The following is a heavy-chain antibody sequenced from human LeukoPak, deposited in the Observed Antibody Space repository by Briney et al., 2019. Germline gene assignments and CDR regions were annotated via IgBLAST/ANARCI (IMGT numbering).Heavy chain of an antibody. CDR1: GGSISSSSYY. V-gene: IGHV4-39*01. J-gene: IGHJ4*02. CDR3: ASWALRYFDFDY. Sequence: SETLSLTCTVSGGSISSSSYYWGWIRQPPGKGLEWIGSIYYSGSTYYNSSLKSRVTISVDTSKNQFSLKLSSVTAADTAVYYCASWALRYFDFDYWGQGTLVTVSS. CDR2: IYYSGST. D-gene: IGHD3-9*01.